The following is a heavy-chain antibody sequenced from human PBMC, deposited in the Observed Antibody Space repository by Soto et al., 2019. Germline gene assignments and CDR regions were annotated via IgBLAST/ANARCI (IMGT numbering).Heavy chain of an antibody. J-gene: IGHJ6*03. V-gene: IGHV3-33*01. CDR2: IWYDGSNK. Sequence: GGSLRLSCAASGFTFSSYGMHWVRQAPGKGLEWVAVIWYDGSNKYYADSVKGRFTISRDNSKNTLYLQMNSLRAEDTAVYYCARDGGMVRKLYYMDVWGKGTTVTVSS. CDR1: GFTFSSYG. D-gene: IGHD3-16*01. CDR3: ARDGGMVRKLYYMDV.